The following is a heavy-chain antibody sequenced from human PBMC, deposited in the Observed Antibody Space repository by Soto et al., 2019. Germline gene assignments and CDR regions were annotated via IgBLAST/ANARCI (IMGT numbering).Heavy chain of an antibody. V-gene: IGHV4-30-2*01. J-gene: IGHJ5*02. CDR1: GGSISSGGYS. D-gene: IGHD6-19*01. CDR3: ARGGGRIAVAFPELDH. CDR2: IYHSGST. Sequence: SETLSLTCAVSGGSISSGGYSWSWIRQPPGKGLEWIGYIYHSGSTYYNPSLKSRVTISVDRSKNQFSLKLSSVTAADTAVYYCARGGGRIAVAFPELDHRGQGTLVPVS.